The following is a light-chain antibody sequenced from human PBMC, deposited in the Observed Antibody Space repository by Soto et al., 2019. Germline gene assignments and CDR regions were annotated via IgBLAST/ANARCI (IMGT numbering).Light chain of an antibody. CDR1: SSVVGYYNY. J-gene: IGLJ1*01. V-gene: IGLV2-14*01. CDR2: DVN. Sequence: QSVLTQPASVSGSPGQSIAISCTGTSSVVGYYNYVSWYQQHPGKAPNVMIYDVNNRPSGVPDRFSGSKSGNTASLTISGLQAEDEADYYCSSYTSSSTYVFGTRTKVTVL. CDR3: SSYTSSSTYV.